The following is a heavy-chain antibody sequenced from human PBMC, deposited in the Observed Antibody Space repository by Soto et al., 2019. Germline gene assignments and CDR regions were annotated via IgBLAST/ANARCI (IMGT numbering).Heavy chain of an antibody. D-gene: IGHD1-1*01. CDR1: GFSISDHY. Sequence: QVQLVESGGGLVKPGGSLRLTCAASGFSISDHYMSWIRQAPGQGLEWVSYRSNRGTFTKYAYSVKGRFSISRDNAKNSLYLEINSLRCEDTAIYDCAISVDNYKVLDYWGQGTPVTVSS. V-gene: IGHV3-11*05. CDR2: RSNRGTFT. J-gene: IGHJ4*02. CDR3: AISVDNYKVLDY.